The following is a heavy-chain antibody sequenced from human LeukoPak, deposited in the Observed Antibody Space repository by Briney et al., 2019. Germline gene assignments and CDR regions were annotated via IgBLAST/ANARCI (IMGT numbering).Heavy chain of an antibody. V-gene: IGHV3-53*01. J-gene: IGHJ4*02. Sequence: GGSLRHSCAASGFTVSSNYMSWVRQAPGKGLEWVSGIYSGGTTYYADSVRGRFTISRDTSKNTLYLQMNSLRAEDTAVYYCARQWLDWGQGTLVTVSS. CDR3: ARQWLD. CDR2: IYSGGTT. CDR1: GFTVSSNY. D-gene: IGHD6-19*01.